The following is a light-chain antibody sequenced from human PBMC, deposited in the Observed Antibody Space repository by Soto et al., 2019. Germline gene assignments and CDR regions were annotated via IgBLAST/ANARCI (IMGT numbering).Light chain of an antibody. CDR1: QSINNW. Sequence: DIQMTQSPSTLSASVGDGVTITCRASQSINNWLAWYQQKPGKAPKLFIFKASTLESGVPSRFGGSGSGTEFTLSISSLQPDDFATYFCQQYESFPRTFGQGTKVEIK. CDR3: QQYESFPRT. V-gene: IGKV1-5*03. J-gene: IGKJ1*01. CDR2: KAS.